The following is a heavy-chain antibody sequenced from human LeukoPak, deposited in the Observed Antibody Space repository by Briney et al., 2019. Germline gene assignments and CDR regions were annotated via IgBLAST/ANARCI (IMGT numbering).Heavy chain of an antibody. CDR2: IYHSGNT. CDR3: ASQYYDFWSGYYGHNWFDP. D-gene: IGHD3-3*01. CDR1: GYSISSGYY. Sequence: PSETLSLTCAVSGYSISSGYYWGWIRPPPGKGLEWIGSIYHSGNTYYNPSLRSRVTISVDTSKNQFSLNLSSVTAADTAVYFCASQYYDFWSGYYGHNWFDPWGQGTLVTVSS. J-gene: IGHJ5*02. V-gene: IGHV4-38-2*01.